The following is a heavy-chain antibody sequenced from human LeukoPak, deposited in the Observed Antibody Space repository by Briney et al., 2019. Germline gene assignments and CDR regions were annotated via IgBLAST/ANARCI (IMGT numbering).Heavy chain of an antibody. CDR1: GFTFSSYG. CDR2: ISYDGSNK. D-gene: IGHD5-12*01. Sequence: GGSLRLSCAASGFTFSSYGMHWVRQAPGKGLEWVAVISYDGSNKYYADSVKGRFTISRDNSKNTLYLQMNSLRAEDTAVYYCARAGGGYDNSFDYWGQGTLVTVSS. V-gene: IGHV3-30*03. J-gene: IGHJ4*02. CDR3: ARAGGGYDNSFDY.